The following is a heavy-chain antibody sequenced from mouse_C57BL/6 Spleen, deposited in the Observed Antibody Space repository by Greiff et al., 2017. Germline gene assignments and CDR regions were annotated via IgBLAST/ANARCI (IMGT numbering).Heavy chain of an antibody. Sequence: QVQLQQSGPGLVQPSQSLSITCTVSGFSLTSYGVHWVRQSPGKGLEWLGVIWSGGSTDYNAAFISRLSISKDNSKSQVFFKMNSLQADDTPIYYCARRGMITTDWYFDVWGTGTTVTVSS. J-gene: IGHJ1*03. V-gene: IGHV2-2*01. CDR1: GFSLTSYG. CDR2: IWSGGST. D-gene: IGHD2-4*01. CDR3: ARRGMITTDWYFDV.